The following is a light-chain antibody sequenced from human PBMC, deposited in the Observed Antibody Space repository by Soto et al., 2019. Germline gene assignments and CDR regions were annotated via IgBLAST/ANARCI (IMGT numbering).Light chain of an antibody. CDR2: AAS. CDR3: QQASSFPPT. Sequence: DIQMTQSPSSVSASVGDRVTITCRASQDISSWLDWYQQKPGKAPKIMIYAASSLQGGVPSRFSGSGSGTEFTLTISSLQHEDFATYYCQQASSFPPTFGQGTRLEI. J-gene: IGKJ5*01. V-gene: IGKV1-12*01. CDR1: QDISSW.